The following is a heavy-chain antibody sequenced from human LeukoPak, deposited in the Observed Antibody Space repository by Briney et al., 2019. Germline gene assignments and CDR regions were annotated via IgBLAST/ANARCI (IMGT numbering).Heavy chain of an antibody. CDR1: GYTFTSYY. CDR2: INPSGGST. V-gene: IGHV1-46*01. Sequence: ASVKVSCKASGYTFTSYYMHWVRQAPGQGLEWMGIINPSGGSTSYAQKFQGRVTMTRDTSTSTVYMELSSLRSEDTAVYYCARVSGYSGSYLAPFDYWGQGTLVTVSS. CDR3: ARVSGYSGSYLAPFDY. D-gene: IGHD1-26*01. J-gene: IGHJ4*02.